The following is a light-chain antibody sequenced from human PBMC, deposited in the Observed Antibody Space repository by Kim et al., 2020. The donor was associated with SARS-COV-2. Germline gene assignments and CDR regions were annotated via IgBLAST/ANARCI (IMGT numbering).Light chain of an antibody. Sequence: ASVGDRVIITCRASQGIANNVAWFQQKPGNAPKSLVYAASSLESGVPSRFSGSGSGTDFILTISSLQPEDYATYYCQQYAGYPRTFGQGTKVDIK. CDR3: QQYAGYPRT. J-gene: IGKJ1*01. CDR1: QGIANN. V-gene: IGKV1-16*01. CDR2: AAS.